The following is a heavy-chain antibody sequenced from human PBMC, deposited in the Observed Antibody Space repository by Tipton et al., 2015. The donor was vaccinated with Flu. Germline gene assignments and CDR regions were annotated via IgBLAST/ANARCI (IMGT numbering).Heavy chain of an antibody. J-gene: IGHJ6*01. CDR2: IYTSGST. CDR1: GGSISSYY. V-gene: IGHV4-4*07. CDR3: ARDGDDDFWSGYRQADYYGMDV. D-gene: IGHD3-3*01. Sequence: LRLSCTVSGGSISSYYWSWIRQPAGKGLEWIGRIYTSGSTNYNPSLKSRVTMSVDTSKNQFSLKLSSVTAADTAVYYCARDGDDDFWSGYRQADYYGMDVWGPRDHGHRLL.